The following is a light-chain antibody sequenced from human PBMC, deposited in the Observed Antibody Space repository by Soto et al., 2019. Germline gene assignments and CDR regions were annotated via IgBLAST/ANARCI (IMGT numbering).Light chain of an antibody. J-gene: IGKJ1*01. CDR2: DAS. CDR3: QQYYSYWT. Sequence: DIPMTQTPSTLSASVGDTVTVTCRASKSIGRWLAWHQQKPGKAPKLLIFDASTLENGVPARFSGGRSGPVFSLTISSLHPDYVATYYCQQYYSYWTFGQGTKVDIK. V-gene: IGKV1-5*01. CDR1: KSIGRW.